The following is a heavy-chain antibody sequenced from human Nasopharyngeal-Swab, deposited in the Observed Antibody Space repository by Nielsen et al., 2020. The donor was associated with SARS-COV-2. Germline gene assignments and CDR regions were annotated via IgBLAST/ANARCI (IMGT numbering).Heavy chain of an antibody. D-gene: IGHD6-19*01. CDR2: ITSGSSYI. V-gene: IGHV3-21*01. J-gene: IGHJ5*02. CDR3: ARASRGWS. Sequence: GGSLRLSCAASGFTFSSYSMNWVRQAPGKGLEWVSSITSGSSYIYYADSVKGRFTISRDDAKNSLFLQMNSLRVEDAAVYYCARASRGWSWGQGTLVTVSS. CDR1: GFTFSSYS.